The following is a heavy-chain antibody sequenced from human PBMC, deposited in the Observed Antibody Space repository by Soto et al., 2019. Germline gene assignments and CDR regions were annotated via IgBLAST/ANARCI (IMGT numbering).Heavy chain of an antibody. J-gene: IGHJ5*02. CDR1: GFTFNTYD. D-gene: IGHD2-21*01. CDR2: ITTSSAYI. V-gene: IGHV3-21*01. CDR3: LRSGTGRLLTHSWFDT. Sequence: EVQLVESGGGLVKPGGSLRLSCAASGFTFNTYDMNWVRQAPGKGLEWVSSITTSSAYIYYADSLKGRITITSDNAKNSLFLQMNSLRAGDTAVYYCLRSGTGRLLTHSWFDTWGQGTLVTVSS.